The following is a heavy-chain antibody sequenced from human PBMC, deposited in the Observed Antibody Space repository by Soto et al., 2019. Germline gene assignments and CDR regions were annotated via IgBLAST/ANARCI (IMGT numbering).Heavy chain of an antibody. CDR3: ARVEDIVVVPAASYYYYGMDV. CDR2: ISSSSSYI. D-gene: IGHD2-2*01. V-gene: IGHV3-21*01. Sequence: EVQLVESGGGLVKPGGSLRLSCAASGFTFSSYSMNWVRQAPGKGLEWVSSISSSSSYIYYADSVKGRFTITRDNAKNSLQLQMNSRRDEDTAVYYCARVEDIVVVPAASYYYYGMDVWGQGTTVTVSS. CDR1: GFTFSSYS. J-gene: IGHJ6*02.